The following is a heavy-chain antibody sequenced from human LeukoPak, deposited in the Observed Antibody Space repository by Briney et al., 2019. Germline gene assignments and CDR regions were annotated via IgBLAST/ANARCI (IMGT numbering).Heavy chain of an antibody. CDR2: ISGSGGST. CDR3: ARSPHYYGSGSHWYFDL. Sequence: PGGSLRLSCAASGFTFSSYAMSWVRQAPGKGLEWVSAISGSGGSTYYADSVKGRFTISRDNSKNTLYLRMNSLRAEDTAVYYCARSPHYYGSGSHWYFDLWGRGTLVTVSS. CDR1: GFTFSSYA. D-gene: IGHD3-10*01. V-gene: IGHV3-23*01. J-gene: IGHJ2*01.